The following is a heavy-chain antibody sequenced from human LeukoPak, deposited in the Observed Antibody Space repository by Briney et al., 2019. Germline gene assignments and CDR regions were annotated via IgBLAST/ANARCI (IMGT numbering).Heavy chain of an antibody. CDR2: MNPDTGDT. V-gene: IGHV1-8*01. D-gene: IGHD1-26*01. Sequence: ASVKVSCKASGYTFTGYDINWVRQATGQGLEWMGWMNPDTGDTGYEQKFQGRVTMTRNTSIDTAYMELSGLRSEESAVYYCTRGSLSGSSRDYWGQGTLVTVS. CDR1: GYTFTGYD. J-gene: IGHJ4*02. CDR3: TRGSLSGSSRDY.